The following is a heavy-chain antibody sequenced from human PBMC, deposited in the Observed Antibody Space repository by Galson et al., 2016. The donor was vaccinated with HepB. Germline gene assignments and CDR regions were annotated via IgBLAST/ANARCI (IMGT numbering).Heavy chain of an antibody. D-gene: IGHD3-3*01. CDR3: AKRHEFCPPVGCAVDY. Sequence: SLRLSCAGSGFLFRGYGVHWVRQAPGKGLEWVAADSMDGRRKFYSDSVRGRFTISRDNSNNMLFLQMDSLRPDDTAVYYCAKRHEFCPPVGCAVDYWRQGTRVSVAS. V-gene: IGHV3-30*18. CDR1: GFLFRGYG. CDR2: DSMDGRRK. J-gene: IGHJ4*02.